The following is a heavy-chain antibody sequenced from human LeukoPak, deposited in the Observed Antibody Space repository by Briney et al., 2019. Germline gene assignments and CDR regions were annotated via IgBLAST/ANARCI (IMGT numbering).Heavy chain of an antibody. CDR3: ARRRYCSSTSCYWDY. J-gene: IGHJ4*02. Sequence: SETLSLTCTVSGGSISSSSYYWGWIRQPPGKGLEWLGSIYYSGSTYYNPSLKSRVTISVDTSKNQFSLKLSSVTAADTAVYYCARRRYCSSTSCYWDYWGQGTLVTVSS. V-gene: IGHV4-39*01. CDR1: GGSISSSSYY. CDR2: IYYSGST. D-gene: IGHD2-2*01.